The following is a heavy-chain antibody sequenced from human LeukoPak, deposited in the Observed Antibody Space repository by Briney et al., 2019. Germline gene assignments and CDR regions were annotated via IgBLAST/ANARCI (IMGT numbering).Heavy chain of an antibody. CDR2: IKYKDNT. V-gene: IGHV4-30-4*08. CDR3: ARAPLGDYYGSGSYVDY. CDR1: GASLSRGDYY. J-gene: IGHJ4*02. Sequence: TLSLTCTVSGASLSRGDYYWGWIRQPPGKGLEGIGHIKYKDNTYYNPPRKSRVTISVDTAKNQFSLKLSSVTAADTAVYYCARAPLGDYYGSGSYVDYWGQGTLVTVSS. D-gene: IGHD3-10*01.